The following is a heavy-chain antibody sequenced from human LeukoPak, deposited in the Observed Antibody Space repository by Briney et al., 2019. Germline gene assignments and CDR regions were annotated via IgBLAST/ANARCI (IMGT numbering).Heavy chain of an antibody. Sequence: GSLRLSCAASGFPFSSYEMNWVRQAPGKGREGVSYISSFSSTIYYADSVKGRFTISRDNAKNSLYLQMNSLRAEDTAVYYCAGSITMVRGLFDYWGQGTLVTVSS. V-gene: IGHV3-48*03. CDR3: AGSITMVRGLFDY. J-gene: IGHJ4*02. D-gene: IGHD3-10*01. CDR2: ISSFSSTI. CDR1: GFPFSSYE.